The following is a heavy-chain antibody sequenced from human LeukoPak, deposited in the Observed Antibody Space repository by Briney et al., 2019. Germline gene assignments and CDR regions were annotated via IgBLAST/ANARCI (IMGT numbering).Heavy chain of an antibody. Sequence: SETLSLTCAVSGGSISSRSWWSWVRQAPGKGLEWIGEISHSENINYNPSLKSRVTTSIDKSNNQFSLNLTSVTAADTAVYYRARSDYIWGSYRVYDYWGQGTLVTVSS. CDR2: ISHSENI. J-gene: IGHJ4*02. CDR1: GGSISSRSW. D-gene: IGHD3-16*02. CDR3: ARSDYIWGSYRVYDY. V-gene: IGHV4-4*02.